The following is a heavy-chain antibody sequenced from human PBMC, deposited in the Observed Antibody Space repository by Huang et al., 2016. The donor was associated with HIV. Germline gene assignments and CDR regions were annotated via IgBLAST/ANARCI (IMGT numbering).Heavy chain of an antibody. Sequence: QVQLVESGGGVVQPGSSLRLSCAAFGFTFNKFGMHWVRQAPGKGLEVVGIISYEGSSKSHADSVKGRFTISRENSKNTVYLQRNSLRVEDTAVYYCAKDGRGSGTYYEYFEYWGQGTLVTVSS. V-gene: IGHV3-30*18. J-gene: IGHJ4*02. D-gene: IGHD1-26*01. CDR2: ISYEGSSK. CDR3: AKDGRGSGTYYEYFEY. CDR1: GFTFNKFG.